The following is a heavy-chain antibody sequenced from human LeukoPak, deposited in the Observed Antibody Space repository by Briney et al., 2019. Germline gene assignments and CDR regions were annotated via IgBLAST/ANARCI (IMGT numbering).Heavy chain of an antibody. CDR2: INHSGST. J-gene: IGHJ4*02. CDR3: AGGRGSSWYRVPQEGYYFDY. CDR1: GGSFSGYY. V-gene: IGHV4-34*01. Sequence: SETLSLTCAVYGGSFSGYYWSWIRQPPGKGLEWIGEINHSGSTNYNPSLKSRVTISVDTSKNQFSLKLSSVTAADTAVYYCAGGRGSSWYRVPQEGYYFDYWGQGTLVTVSS. D-gene: IGHD6-13*01.